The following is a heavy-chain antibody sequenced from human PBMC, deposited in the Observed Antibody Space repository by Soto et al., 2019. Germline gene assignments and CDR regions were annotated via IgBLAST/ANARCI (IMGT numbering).Heavy chain of an antibody. CDR1: GVTFSSYS. CDR3: ARDQHPYLGPGYCSGGSCYHSLAY. V-gene: IGHV3-21*01. D-gene: IGHD2-15*01. CDR2: ISSSSSYI. Sequence: GVSLRLSCAASGVTFSSYSMNWVRQAPGKGLEWVSSISSSSSYIYYADSVKGRFTISRDNAKNSLYLQMNSLRAEDTAVYYCARDQHPYLGPGYCSGGSCYHSLAYWGQGTLVTVSS. J-gene: IGHJ4*02.